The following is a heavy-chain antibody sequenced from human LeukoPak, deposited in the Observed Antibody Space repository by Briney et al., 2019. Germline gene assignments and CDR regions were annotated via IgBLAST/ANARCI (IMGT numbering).Heavy chain of an antibody. CDR3: ARDNSYGDITWWFDP. CDR2: INSSGTGT. CDR1: GYIFTSYY. D-gene: IGHD2-15*01. Sequence: ASVKVSCKASGYIFTSYYMHWVRQAPGQGLEWMGLINSSGTGTFYAQKFQGRVTMTRDTSTSTDYMELSSLRSEDTAIYYCARDNSYGDITWWFDPWGQGTLVTVSS. V-gene: IGHV1-46*01. J-gene: IGHJ5*02.